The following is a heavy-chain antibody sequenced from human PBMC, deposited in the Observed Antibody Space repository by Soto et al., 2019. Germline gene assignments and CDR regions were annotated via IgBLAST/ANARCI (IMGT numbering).Heavy chain of an antibody. D-gene: IGHD5-12*01. CDR3: AREASMATILGVIDY. CDR2: IKSKTDGGTA. V-gene: IGHV3-15*01. CDR1: GFNLSHPW. Sequence: PGGSLRLSCVASGFNLSHPWMTWVRQAAGKGLEWVGRIKSKTDGGTADYAAPVKGRATISRDDSKNTVYLQMNSLRAEDTAVYYCAREASMATILGVIDYWGQGTLVTVSS. J-gene: IGHJ4*02.